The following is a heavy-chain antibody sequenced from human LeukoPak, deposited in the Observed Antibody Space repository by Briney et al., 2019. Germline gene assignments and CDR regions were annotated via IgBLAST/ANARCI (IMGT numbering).Heavy chain of an antibody. V-gene: IGHV4-59*12. J-gene: IGHJ3*02. CDR2: ISYSGST. D-gene: IGHD3-22*01. CDR1: GGSISSYY. CDR3: AREQDYDSSGYYYVLTFDI. Sequence: SETLSLTCTVSGGSISSYYWSWIRQPPGKGLEWIGYISYSGSTNYNPSLKSRVAISVDTSKNQFSLKLSSVTAADTAVYYCAREQDYDSSGYYYVLTFDIWGQGTMVTVSS.